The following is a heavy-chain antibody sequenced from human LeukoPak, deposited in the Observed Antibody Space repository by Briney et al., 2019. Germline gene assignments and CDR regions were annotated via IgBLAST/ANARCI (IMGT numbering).Heavy chain of an antibody. V-gene: IGHV4-38-2*02. J-gene: IGHJ4*02. CDR3: ARETYGDLYFDY. Sequence: PSETLSLTCTVSGLSISSSYYWGWIRQPPGKGLEWIGSIYHSGSTYHNPSLKSRVTISVDTSKNRFSLKLTSVTAADTAVYFCARETYGDLYFDYWGQGTLVTVSS. D-gene: IGHD4-17*01. CDR1: GLSISSSYY. CDR2: IYHSGST.